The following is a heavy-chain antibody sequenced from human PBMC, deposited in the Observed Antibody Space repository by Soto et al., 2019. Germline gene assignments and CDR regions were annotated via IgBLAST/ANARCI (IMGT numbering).Heavy chain of an antibody. CDR2: IYHSGST. CDR1: GYSISSGYY. J-gene: IGHJ6*02. CDR3: AISRGTTVNNYYYYYGMDV. Sequence: SETLSLTCAVSGYSISSGYYWGWIRQPPGKGLEWIGSIYHSGSTYYNPSLKSRVTISVDTSKNQFSLKLSSVTAADTAVYYCAISRGTTVNNYYYYYGMDVWGQGTTVTVSS. V-gene: IGHV4-38-2*01. D-gene: IGHD4-17*01.